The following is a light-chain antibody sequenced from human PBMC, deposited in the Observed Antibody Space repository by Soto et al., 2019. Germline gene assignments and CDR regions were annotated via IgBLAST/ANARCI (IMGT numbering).Light chain of an antibody. CDR1: KLGDKY. Sequence: SYELTQPPSVSVSPGQTASITCSGDKLGDKYACWYQQKPGQSPVLVIYQDSKRPSGIPERFSGSNSGNTATLTISGTQAMDEADYYCQAWDSSTVVFGGGTKVTLL. CDR2: QDS. V-gene: IGLV3-1*01. CDR3: QAWDSSTVV. J-gene: IGLJ2*01.